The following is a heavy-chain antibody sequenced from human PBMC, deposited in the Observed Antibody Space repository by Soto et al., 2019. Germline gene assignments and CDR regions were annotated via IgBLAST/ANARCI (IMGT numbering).Heavy chain of an antibody. CDR1: GFTFSSYA. D-gene: IGHD2-2*01. Sequence: EVQLLESGGDLVQPGGSLRLSCAVSGFTFSSYAMTWVRQAPGKGLEWVSSISGSGASTYYADSVQGRFTISRDNSKNTLYLQMNSLRAEDTAIYYCANFYCSTTSCPGWFDPWGQGTLVTVSS. J-gene: IGHJ5*02. CDR2: ISGSGAST. CDR3: ANFYCSTTSCPGWFDP. V-gene: IGHV3-23*01.